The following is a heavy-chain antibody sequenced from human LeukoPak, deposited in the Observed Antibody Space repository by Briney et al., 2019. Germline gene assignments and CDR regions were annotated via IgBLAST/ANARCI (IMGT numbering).Heavy chain of an antibody. CDR1: GYSFTSYW. V-gene: IGHV5-51*01. Sequence: GESLKISCKGSGYSFTSYWIGWVRQMPGKGLEWMGIIYPGDSDTRYSPSFQGQVTISADKSISTAYLQWSSLKASDTAMYYCARLGVSHGYSYGSRVFDYWGQGTLVTVSS. D-gene: IGHD5-18*01. CDR3: ARLGVSHGYSYGSRVFDY. J-gene: IGHJ4*02. CDR2: IYPGDSDT.